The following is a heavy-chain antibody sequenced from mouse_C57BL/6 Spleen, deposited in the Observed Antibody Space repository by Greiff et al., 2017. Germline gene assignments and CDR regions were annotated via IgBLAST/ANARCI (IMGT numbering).Heavy chain of an antibody. CDR2: INPSSGYT. Sequence: LQESGAELARPGASVKMSCKASGYTFTSYTMHWVKQRPGQGLEWIGYINPSSGYTKYNQKFKDKATLTADKSSSTAYMQLSSLTSEDSAVYYCASLDSSALYYFDYWGQGTTLTVSS. J-gene: IGHJ2*01. V-gene: IGHV1-4*01. CDR3: ASLDSSALYYFDY. CDR1: GYTFTSYT. D-gene: IGHD3-2*02.